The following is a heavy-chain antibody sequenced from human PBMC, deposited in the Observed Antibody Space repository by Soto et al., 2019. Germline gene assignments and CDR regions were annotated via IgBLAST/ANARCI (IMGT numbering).Heavy chain of an antibody. V-gene: IGHV1-18*01. CDR1: GYTFTSYG. Sequence: ASVKVSCKASGYTFTSYGISWVRQAPGQGLEWMGWISAYNGNTNYAQKLQGRVTMTTDTSTSTAYMELRSLRSDDTAVYYCARDGRSRYYYYGMDVWGQGTTVTVSS. CDR2: ISAYNGNT. D-gene: IGHD2-15*01. CDR3: ARDGRSRYYYYGMDV. J-gene: IGHJ6*02.